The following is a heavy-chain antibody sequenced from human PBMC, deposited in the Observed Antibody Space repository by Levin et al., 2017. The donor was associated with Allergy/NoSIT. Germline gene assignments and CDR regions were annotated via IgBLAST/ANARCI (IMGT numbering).Heavy chain of an antibody. CDR1: GGTFSSYA. Sequence: SVKVSCKASGGTFSSYAISWVRQAPGQGLEWMGGIIPIFGTANYAQKFQGRVTITADESTSTAYMELSSLRSEDTAVYYCARDRGYCSGGSCYSNSYYYDGMDVWGQGTTVTVSS. CDR2: IIPIFGTA. V-gene: IGHV1-69*13. CDR3: ARDRGYCSGGSCYSNSYYYDGMDV. J-gene: IGHJ6*02. D-gene: IGHD2-15*01.